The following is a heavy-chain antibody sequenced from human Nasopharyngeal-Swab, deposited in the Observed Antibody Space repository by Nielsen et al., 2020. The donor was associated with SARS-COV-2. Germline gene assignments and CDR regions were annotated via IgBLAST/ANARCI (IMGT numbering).Heavy chain of an antibody. Sequence: GESLKISCAASGFTFSDYYMSWIRQAPGKGLEWVSYISSSGSTIYYADSVKGRFTISRDNAKNSLYLQMNSLRAKDTAVYYCARDRAIFGVETVGYWGQGTLVTVSS. CDR3: ARDRAIFGVETVGY. J-gene: IGHJ4*02. CDR1: GFTFSDYY. V-gene: IGHV3-11*01. D-gene: IGHD3-3*01. CDR2: ISSSGSTI.